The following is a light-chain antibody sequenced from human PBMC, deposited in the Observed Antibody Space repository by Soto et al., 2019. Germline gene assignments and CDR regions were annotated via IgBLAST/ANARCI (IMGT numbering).Light chain of an antibody. CDR1: QSVSSSY. CDR3: QQYGSSPWT. V-gene: IGKV3-20*01. J-gene: IGKJ1*01. CDR2: GAS. Sequence: EIVLPQSQGTLSLSPGESATLSCRASQSVSSSYLAWYQQKPGQAPRLLIYGASSRATGIPDRFSGSGSGTDFTLTISRLEPEDFAVYYCQQYGSSPWTVGQGTKVDIK.